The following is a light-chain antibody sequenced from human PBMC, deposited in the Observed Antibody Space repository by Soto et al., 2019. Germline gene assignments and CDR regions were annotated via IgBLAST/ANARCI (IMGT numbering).Light chain of an antibody. CDR3: CSYAGSSTL. V-gene: IGLV2-23*01. CDR2: EGS. Sequence: QSALTQPASVSGSPGQSITISCTGTSSDVGSYNLVSWFQQHPGKAPKLIIYEGSKRPSGVSNRFSGSKAGNTASLTISGLQADDEADYYCCSYAGSSTLFGGGTKLTVL. J-gene: IGLJ2*01. CDR1: SSDVGSYNL.